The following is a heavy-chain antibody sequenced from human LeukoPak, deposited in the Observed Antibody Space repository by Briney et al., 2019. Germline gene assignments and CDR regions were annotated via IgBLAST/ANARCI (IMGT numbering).Heavy chain of an antibody. D-gene: IGHD6-13*01. CDR1: GFTFDDYA. V-gene: IGHV3-43*02. J-gene: IGHJ4*02. Sequence: GGSLRLSCAASGFTFDDYAMHWVRQAPGKGLEWVSLISGDGGSTYYADSVKGRFTISRDNSKNSLYLQMNSLRTEDTALYYCMATSSSWSGFDYWGQGTLVTVSS. CDR3: MATSSSWSGFDY. CDR2: ISGDGGST.